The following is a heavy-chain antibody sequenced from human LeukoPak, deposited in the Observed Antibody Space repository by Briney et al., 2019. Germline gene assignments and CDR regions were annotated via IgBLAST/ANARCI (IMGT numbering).Heavy chain of an antibody. V-gene: IGHV1-18*01. CDR2: ISAYNGDT. J-gene: IGHJ4*02. CDR1: GYTFTSYG. D-gene: IGHD6-19*01. CDR3: ARDPSNTSGWYIYFDY. Sequence: ASVNVSCKASGYTFTSYGISWVRQAPGQGLEWMGWISAYNGDTKYAQNLQARVTMTTYTSTSTAYMELRSLRSDDTAVYYCARDPSNTSGWYIYFDYWGQGTLVTVSS.